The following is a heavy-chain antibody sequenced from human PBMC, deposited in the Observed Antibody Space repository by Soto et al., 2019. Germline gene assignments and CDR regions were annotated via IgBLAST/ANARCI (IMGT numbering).Heavy chain of an antibody. D-gene: IGHD2-15*01. CDR2: ISYESIST. Sequence: PGGSLRLSCVASRLTFSNYGMHWVRQAPGKWLEWVAVISYESISTVYRDSVRGRFTISRDNSRNTLYLHMNSLTPEDTAVYYCAREAGCSGTNCNVYFDYWGLGXLVTVS. CDR3: AREAGCSGTNCNVYFDY. J-gene: IGHJ4*01. CDR1: RLTFSNYG. V-gene: IGHV3-30*03.